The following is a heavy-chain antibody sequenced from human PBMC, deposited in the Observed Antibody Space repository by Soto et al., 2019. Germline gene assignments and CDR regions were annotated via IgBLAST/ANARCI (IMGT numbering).Heavy chain of an antibody. CDR1: GYTFTSYG. D-gene: IGHD3-9*01. CDR3: ARVVLGPSPYYDILTGYPQLDY. J-gene: IGHJ4*02. Sequence: ASVKVSCKASGYTFTSYGISWVRQAPGQGLEWMGWISAYNGNTNYPQKLQDRVTMTTDTSTSTAYMELRSLRSDDTAVYYCARVVLGPSPYYDILTGYPQLDYWGQGTLVTVSS. CDR2: ISAYNGNT. V-gene: IGHV1-18*01.